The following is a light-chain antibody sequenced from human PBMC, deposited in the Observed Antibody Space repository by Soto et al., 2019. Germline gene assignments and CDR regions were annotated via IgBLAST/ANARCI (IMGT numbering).Light chain of an antibody. V-gene: IGKV1-39*01. Sequence: IQMTQSPSSLSASVGDRVTISCRASHNINNYLNWYQQKPGTAPKPLIYAASSLQPGVPSRFNGSRSATDFTLAISSLQPEDSATYYCQQNYYIPRSFGQGTKLQI. J-gene: IGKJ2*03. CDR2: AAS. CDR3: QQNYYIPRS. CDR1: HNINNY.